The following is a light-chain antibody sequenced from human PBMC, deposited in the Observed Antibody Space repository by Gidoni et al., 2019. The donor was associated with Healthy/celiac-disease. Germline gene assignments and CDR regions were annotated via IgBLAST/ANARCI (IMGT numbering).Light chain of an antibody. CDR1: ESVSSY. Sequence: EIVVTQSPATLSWSPGERATLSCRASESVSSYLAWYQQTPGQAPRLLISDASNRATGLPARFSGSGSGPDFTLTISSLEPEDFAVYYCQQRSNWLTFGGGTKVEIK. CDR3: QQRSNWLT. CDR2: DAS. J-gene: IGKJ4*01. V-gene: IGKV3-11*01.